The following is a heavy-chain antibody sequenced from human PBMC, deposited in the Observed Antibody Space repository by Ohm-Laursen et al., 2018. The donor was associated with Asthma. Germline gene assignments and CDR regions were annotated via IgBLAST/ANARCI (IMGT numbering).Heavy chain of an antibody. CDR1: GGSISSYY. V-gene: IGHV4-59*01. CDR2: IYYSGST. J-gene: IGHJ4*02. D-gene: IGHD4-17*01. Sequence: GTLSLTCTVSGGSISSYYWSWIRQPPGKGLEWIGCIYYSGSTNYNPSLKSRVTISVDTSKNQFSLKLSSVTAADTAVYYCARIRNDYGDYEFDYWGQGTLVTVSS. CDR3: ARIRNDYGDYEFDY.